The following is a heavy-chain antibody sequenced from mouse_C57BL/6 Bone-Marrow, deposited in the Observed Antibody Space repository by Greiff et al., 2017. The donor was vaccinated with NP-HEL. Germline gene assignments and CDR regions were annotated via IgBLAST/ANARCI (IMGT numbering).Heavy chain of an antibody. Sequence: VQLQQSGPELVKPGASVKISCKASGYSFTDYNMNWVKQSNGKSLEWIGVINPNYGTTSYNQKFKGKATLTVDPSSSTAYMQLNSLTSEDSAVYNCARTGYYYGRGYAMDYWGQGTSVTVSS. D-gene: IGHD1-1*01. CDR2: INPNYGTT. V-gene: IGHV1-39*01. CDR3: ARTGYYYGRGYAMDY. CDR1: GYSFTDYN. J-gene: IGHJ4*01.